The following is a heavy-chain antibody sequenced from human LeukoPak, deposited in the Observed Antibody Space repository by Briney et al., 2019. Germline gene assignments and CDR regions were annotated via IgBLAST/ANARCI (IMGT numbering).Heavy chain of an antibody. D-gene: IGHD1-26*01. CDR2: IFSNDEK. CDR1: GFSLSNARMG. CDR3: ARIRRDWWGLLSGTFADYFDY. V-gene: IGHV2-26*01. J-gene: IGHJ4*02. Sequence: SGPTLVNPTETLTLTCTVSGFSLSNARMGVSWIRQPPGKALEWLAHIFSNDEKSYSTSLKSRLTISKDTSKSQVVLTVTNMDPVDTATYYCARIRRDWWGLLSGTFADYFDYWGQGTLVTVSS.